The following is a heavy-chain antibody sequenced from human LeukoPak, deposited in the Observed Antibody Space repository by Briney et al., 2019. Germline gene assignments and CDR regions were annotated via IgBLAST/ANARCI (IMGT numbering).Heavy chain of an antibody. J-gene: IGHJ4*02. Sequence: GGSLRLSCAASGFTFSNYWMSWVRQAPGKGREWVANINPDGSEKYFVDSVKGRFTISRDNAKNSLYLQMNSLRAEDTAVYYCARSGVGSSYSSGWYGGESDYWGQGTLVTVS. CDR3: ARSGVGSSYSSGWYGGESDY. CDR2: INPDGSEK. CDR1: GFTFSNYW. V-gene: IGHV3-7*01. D-gene: IGHD6-19*01.